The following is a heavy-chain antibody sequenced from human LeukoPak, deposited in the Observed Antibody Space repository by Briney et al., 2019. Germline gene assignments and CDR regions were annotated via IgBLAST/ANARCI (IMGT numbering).Heavy chain of an antibody. Sequence: PGGSLRLSCAASGFNLGDYDMNWVRQAPGKGLEWVSYISNGGSTMYYADSVKGRFTISRDNSKNTLYLQMNSLRAEDTAVYYCARDPSSSGSYYANAFDIWGQGTMVTVSS. CDR1: GFNLGDYD. CDR2: ISNGGSTM. CDR3: ARDPSSSGSYYANAFDI. V-gene: IGHV3-48*01. J-gene: IGHJ3*02. D-gene: IGHD3-10*01.